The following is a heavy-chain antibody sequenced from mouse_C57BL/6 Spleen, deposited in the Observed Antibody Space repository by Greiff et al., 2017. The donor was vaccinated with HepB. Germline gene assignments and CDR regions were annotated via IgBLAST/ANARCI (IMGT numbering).Heavy chain of an antibody. V-gene: IGHV1-76*01. Sequence: VQLHQSGAELVRPGASVKLSCKASGYTFTDYYINWVKQRPGQGLEWIARIYPGSGNTYYNEKFKGKATLTAEKSSSTTYMQLSSLTSEDSAVHFCARDNNYPYAMDYWGQGTSVTVSS. CDR2: IYPGSGNT. D-gene: IGHD2-5*01. CDR3: ARDNNYPYAMDY. CDR1: GYTFTDYY. J-gene: IGHJ4*01.